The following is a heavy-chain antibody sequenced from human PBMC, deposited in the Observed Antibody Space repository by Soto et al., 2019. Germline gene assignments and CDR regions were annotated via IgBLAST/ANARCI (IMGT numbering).Heavy chain of an antibody. D-gene: IGHD6-6*01. CDR1: GYTLTELS. V-gene: IGHV1-24*01. Sequence: ASVKVSCKVSGYTLTELSMHWVRQAPGKGLEWMGGFDPEDGETIYAQKFQGRVTMTEDTSTDTAYMELSSLRSEDTAVYYCATEAHSCSSVTRAVHYYYGMDVWGQGTTVTVSS. CDR2: FDPEDGET. J-gene: IGHJ6*02. CDR3: ATEAHSCSSVTRAVHYYYGMDV.